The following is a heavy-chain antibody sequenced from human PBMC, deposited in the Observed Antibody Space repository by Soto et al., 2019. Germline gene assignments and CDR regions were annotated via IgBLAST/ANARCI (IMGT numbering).Heavy chain of an antibody. J-gene: IGHJ6*04. Sequence: PSETLSLTCSVSEGSISSSAYYWGWVRQPPGKGLEWIGSVHSSGGTYYNPSLKSRVIISVRTSRNQFSLRLSSVTAADTAVYYCARQRGGSSRRTSYYGMEVWGKGTTVTVSS. V-gene: IGHV4-39*01. D-gene: IGHD6-6*01. CDR2: VHSSGGT. CDR3: ARQRGGSSRRTSYYGMEV. CDR1: EGSISSSAYY.